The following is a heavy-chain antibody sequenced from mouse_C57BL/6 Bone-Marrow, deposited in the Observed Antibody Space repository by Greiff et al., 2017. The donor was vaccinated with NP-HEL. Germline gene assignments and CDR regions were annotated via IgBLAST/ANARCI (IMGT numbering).Heavy chain of an antibody. J-gene: IGHJ4*01. CDR1: GYTFTSYW. Sequence: QVQLQQPGAELVMPGASVKLSCKASGYTFTSYWMHWVKQRPGQGLEWIGEIDPSDSYTNYNQKFNGKSTLTVDKSSSTAYMQLSSLTSEDSAVYYCARKYAMDYGGQGTSVTVSS. V-gene: IGHV1-69*01. CDR3: ARKYAMDY. CDR2: IDPSDSYT.